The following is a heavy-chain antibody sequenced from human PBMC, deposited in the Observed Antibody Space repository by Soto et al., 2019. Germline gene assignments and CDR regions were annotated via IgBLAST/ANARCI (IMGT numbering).Heavy chain of an antibody. CDR2: FDPEDGET. Sequence: GASVKVSCKVCGYTLTELSMHWVRQAPGKGREWMGGFDPEDGETIYAQKFQGRVTMTEDTSTDTAYMELSSLRSEDTAVYYCATDPFAYYHDSSGYYLDYWGQGTLVTVSS. CDR3: ATDPFAYYHDSSGYYLDY. V-gene: IGHV1-24*01. CDR1: GYTLTELS. J-gene: IGHJ4*02. D-gene: IGHD3-22*01.